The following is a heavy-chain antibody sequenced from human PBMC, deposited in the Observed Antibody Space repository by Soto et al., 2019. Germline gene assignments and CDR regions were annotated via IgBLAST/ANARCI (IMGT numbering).Heavy chain of an antibody. CDR1: GFTFSRHW. CDR3: ARDMRAVPWYGGISSAFDM. CDR2: TKTDGTT. V-gene: IGHV3-74*01. Sequence: PGGSLRLSCAASGFTFSRHWIHWVRQAPGQGLVWVSRTKTDGTTSYADSVRGRFTISRDNAENTLYLQMNSLRAEDTAVYYCARDMRAVPWYGGISSAFDMWGQGTMVTVS. D-gene: IGHD3-10*01. J-gene: IGHJ3*02.